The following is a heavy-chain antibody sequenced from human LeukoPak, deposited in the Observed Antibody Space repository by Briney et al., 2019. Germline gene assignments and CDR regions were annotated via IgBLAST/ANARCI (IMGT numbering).Heavy chain of an antibody. D-gene: IGHD4-23*01. CDR3: ARDFKGGPWATGLRWTRGFDY. Sequence: GGSLRLSCAASGFSFSTYAMNWVRQAPGKGLEWLSYISDSSNTIYYADSVKGRFTISRDNSKNTLYLQMNSLRAEDTAVYYCARDFKGGPWATGLRWTRGFDYWGQGTLVTVSS. J-gene: IGHJ4*02. V-gene: IGHV3-48*01. CDR1: GFSFSTYA. CDR2: ISDSSNTI.